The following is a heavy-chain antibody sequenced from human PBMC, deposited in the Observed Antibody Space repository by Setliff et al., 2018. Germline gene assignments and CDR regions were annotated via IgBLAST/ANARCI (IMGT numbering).Heavy chain of an antibody. CDR1: GGSISSGNYY. CDR2: IYYSGST. Sequence: PSETLSLTCRVSGGSISSGNYYWGLIRQPPGKGLEWVATIYYSGSTYSSPSLKSRLIISVDAPDNQFSVKLSSVTAADTAVYYCARHKSNGSGSYPSLYMDVWGKGIMVTVS. V-gene: IGHV4-39*01. D-gene: IGHD3-10*01. CDR3: ARHKSNGSGSYPSLYMDV. J-gene: IGHJ6*03.